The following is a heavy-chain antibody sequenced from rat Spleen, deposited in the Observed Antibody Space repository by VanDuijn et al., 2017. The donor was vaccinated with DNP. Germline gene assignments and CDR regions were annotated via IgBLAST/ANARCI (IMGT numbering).Heavy chain of an antibody. CDR3: ARFDNYYYDGYYDY. J-gene: IGHJ2*01. D-gene: IGHD1-12*03. CDR2: ISYSGST. Sequence: EVQLQESGPGLVQPSQSLSLTCSVTGYSVSSNFWGWIRKFPGNEMEWIGHISYSGSTSYNPSLQSRISITRDTSKNQFFLQSTSVTTEDTATYYCARFDNYYYDGYYDYWGQGVMVTVSS. V-gene: IGHV3-1*01. CDR1: GYSVSSNF.